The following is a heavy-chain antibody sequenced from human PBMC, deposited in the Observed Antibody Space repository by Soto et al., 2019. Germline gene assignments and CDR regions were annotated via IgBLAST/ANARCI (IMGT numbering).Heavy chain of an antibody. V-gene: IGHV1-69*01. D-gene: IGHD2-2*01. J-gene: IGHJ6*02. CDR1: GGTFSSYA. CDR2: IIPISGTA. Sequence: QVQLVQSGAEVQKPGSSVKVSCKASGGTFSSYAISWVRQAPGQGLEWMGVIIPISGTANYAQKFQGRVTITADESTNMELSSLRSEDTAVYYCARSQGSSTSLEIYYYYYYGMDVWGQGTTVTVSS. CDR3: ARSQGSSTSLEIYYYYYYGMDV.